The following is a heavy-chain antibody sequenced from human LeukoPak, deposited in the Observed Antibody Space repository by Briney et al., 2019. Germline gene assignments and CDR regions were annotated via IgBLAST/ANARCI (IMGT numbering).Heavy chain of an antibody. D-gene: IGHD3-22*01. CDR1: GYTFTGYY. V-gene: IGHV1-2*02. Sequence: ASVKVSCKASGYTFTGYYMHWVRQAPGQGLEWMGWINPNSGGTNYAQKFQGRVTMTRDTSISTAYMELSRLRSDDTAVYYCARDGYYYDSSGAFDIWGQGTMVTVPS. J-gene: IGHJ3*02. CDR2: INPNSGGT. CDR3: ARDGYYYDSSGAFDI.